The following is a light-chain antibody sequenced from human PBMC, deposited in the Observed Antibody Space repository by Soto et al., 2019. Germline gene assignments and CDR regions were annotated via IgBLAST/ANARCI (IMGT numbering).Light chain of an antibody. J-gene: IGKJ5*01. CDR2: DAY. CDR1: QSFRGL. V-gene: IGKV3-11*01. Sequence: EVLLTQSPVTLSLSPVERATLSCRASQSFRGLLAWYQQKPGQAPRLLISDAYNRATGIPPRFSGSGSGTDFTLTISSLEPEDSAVYYCQQRHMWPIKFGKGKRREIK. CDR3: QQRHMWPIK.